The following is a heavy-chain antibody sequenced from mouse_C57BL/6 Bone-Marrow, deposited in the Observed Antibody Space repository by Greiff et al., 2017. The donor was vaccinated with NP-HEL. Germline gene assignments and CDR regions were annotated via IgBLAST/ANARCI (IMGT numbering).Heavy chain of an antibody. CDR2: ISGGGGNT. Sequence: EVKLVESGGGLVKPGGSLKLSCAASGFTFSSYTMSWVRQTPEKRLEWVATISGGGGNTYYPDSVKGRFTISRDNAKNTLYLQMSSLRSEDTALYYYARHALWIRGDYWGQGTSVTVSS. D-gene: IGHD2-2*01. CDR3: ARHALWIRGDY. CDR1: GFTFSSYT. V-gene: IGHV5-9*01. J-gene: IGHJ4*01.